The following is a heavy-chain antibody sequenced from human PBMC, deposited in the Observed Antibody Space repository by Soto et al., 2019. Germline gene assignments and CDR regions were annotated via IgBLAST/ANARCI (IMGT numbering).Heavy chain of an antibody. J-gene: IGHJ6*02. V-gene: IGHV3-11*01. Sequence: SGGSLRLSCAASGFTFSDYYMSWIRQAPGKGLEWVSYISSSGSTIYYADSVKGRFTISRDNAKNSLYLQMNSLRAEDTAVYYCALNDFWSGYYIGYYGMDVWGQGTTVTVSS. D-gene: IGHD3-3*01. CDR1: GFTFSDYY. CDR3: ALNDFWSGYYIGYYGMDV. CDR2: ISSSGSTI.